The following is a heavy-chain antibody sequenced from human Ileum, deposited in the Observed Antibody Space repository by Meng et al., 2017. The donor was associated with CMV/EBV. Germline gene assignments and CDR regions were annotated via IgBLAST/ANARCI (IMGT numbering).Heavy chain of an antibody. V-gene: IGHV4-31*03. CDR2: IYYSGTT. D-gene: IGHD5-18*01. CDR1: GGSISSGGYY. CDR3: ALGTWIPAYGTDV. J-gene: IGHJ6*02. Sequence: SETLSLTCTVSGGSISSGGYYWTWIRQHPGKSLEWIGYIYYSGTTYYNPSLKSRLTIAQDTSKNQFSLKLSYVTAADTAVYDCALGTWIPAYGTDVWGQGTTVTVAS.